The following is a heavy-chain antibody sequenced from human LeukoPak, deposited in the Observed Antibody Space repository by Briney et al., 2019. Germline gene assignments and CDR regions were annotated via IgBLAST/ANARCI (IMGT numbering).Heavy chain of an antibody. CDR3: ARESPTVTPPFDP. V-gene: IGHV1-58*01. J-gene: IGHJ5*02. CDR1: GFTLTSPA. Sequence: ASVKVSCKASGFTLTSPAVQWVRQARGQRLEWIGWIVVGSGNTNYAQKFQERVTITRDMSTSTAYMELSSLRSEDTAVYYCARESPTVTPPFDPWGQGTLVTVSS. D-gene: IGHD4-17*01. CDR2: IVVGSGNT.